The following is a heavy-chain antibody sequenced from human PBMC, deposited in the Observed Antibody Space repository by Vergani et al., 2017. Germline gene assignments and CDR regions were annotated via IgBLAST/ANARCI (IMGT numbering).Heavy chain of an antibody. CDR1: GGSFSGYY. J-gene: IGHJ4*02. D-gene: IGHD6-19*01. CDR3: AWVYSSGWAH. V-gene: IGHV4-34*01. Sequence: QVQLQQWGAGLLKPSETLSLTCAVYGGSFSGYYWSWIRQPPGKGLEWIGEINHSGSTNYNPSLKSRVTISVDTSKNQFSLKLSSVTAADTAVYYCAWVYSSGWAHWGQGTLVTVSS. CDR2: INHSGST.